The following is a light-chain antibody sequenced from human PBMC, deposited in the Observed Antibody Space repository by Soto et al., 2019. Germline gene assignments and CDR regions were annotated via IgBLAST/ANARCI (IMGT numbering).Light chain of an antibody. V-gene: IGKV3-20*01. CDR3: QQYARSPWT. CDR2: GSS. Sequence: EIVLTQSPGTLSLSPGERATLSCRASQSVSSSYLAWYQQKPGQAPRLLIYGSSSRASDTPHRFSGSGSGTDFTLTITRLEPEDFAVYYCQQYARSPWTFGQGTRLEIK. J-gene: IGKJ5*01. CDR1: QSVSSSY.